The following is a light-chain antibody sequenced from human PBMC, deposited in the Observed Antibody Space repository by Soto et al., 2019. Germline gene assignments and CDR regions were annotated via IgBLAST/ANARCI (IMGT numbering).Light chain of an antibody. CDR1: QDIDKY. CDR3: QQRYTIPTE. J-gene: IGKJ1*01. V-gene: IGKV1-39*01. CDR2: SAS. Sequence: DIQMTKSPSTLSASVGDTVTITCRASQDIDKYLNWYQQKPGQAPKFLIQSASTLQSGVPSRFSGSGSGTEFTLIIASLQPADFATSHCQQRYTIPTEFGHATTGDI.